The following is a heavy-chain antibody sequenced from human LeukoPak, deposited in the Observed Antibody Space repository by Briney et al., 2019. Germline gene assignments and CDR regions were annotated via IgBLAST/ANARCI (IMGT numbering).Heavy chain of an antibody. J-gene: IGHJ4*02. CDR3: ARAFSGFGTIDY. V-gene: IGHV5-51*01. D-gene: IGHD5-12*01. CDR2: IYPGNSDT. CDR1: GYSFTSFW. Sequence: GESLKISCKGSGYSFTSFWIAWVRQMPGKGLEWMGFIYPGNSDTRYSPSFQGQVTISADKSISTAYLQWSSLKASDTAMYYCARAFSGFGTIDYWGQGTVVTVSS.